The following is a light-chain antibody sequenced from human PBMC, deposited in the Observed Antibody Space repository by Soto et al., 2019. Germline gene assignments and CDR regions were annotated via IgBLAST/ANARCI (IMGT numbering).Light chain of an antibody. CDR1: SSDVGGYNY. CDR3: SSYTSSRTLG. CDR2: DVS. Sequence: QSALTQPASVSGSPGQSITISCTGTSSDVGGYNYVSWYQQHPDKAPKLIIYDVSNRHSGVSNRFSVSKSGNTASLTISGLQIEDEADYYCSSYTSSRTLGFGGGTKLTVL. V-gene: IGLV2-14*03. J-gene: IGLJ2*01.